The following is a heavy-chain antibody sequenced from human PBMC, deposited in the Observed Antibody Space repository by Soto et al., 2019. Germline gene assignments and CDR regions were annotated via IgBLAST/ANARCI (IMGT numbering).Heavy chain of an antibody. CDR1: GYTFTGYY. Sequence: QVQLVQSGAEVKKPGASVKVSCKASGYTFTGYYMHWVRQAPGQGLEWMGWINPNSGGTNYAQKFQGRVTMTRDTSISTAYMELSRLRSDDTAVYYCARDGAVAQRVYYYYGMDVWGQGTTVTVSS. CDR3: ARDGAVAQRVYYYYGMDV. V-gene: IGHV1-2*02. J-gene: IGHJ6*02. CDR2: INPNSGGT. D-gene: IGHD6-19*01.